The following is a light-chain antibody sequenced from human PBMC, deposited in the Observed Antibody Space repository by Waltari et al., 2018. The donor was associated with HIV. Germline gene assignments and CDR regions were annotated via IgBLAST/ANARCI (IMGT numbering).Light chain of an antibody. Sequence: EVVLPQSTGTLSLSPGDRANLSCRASQSVSRSYLAWYQQKPGQAPRLLIYCASSRATGIPDRFSGSGSGTDFTLSISRLEPEDCAVYYCQQYGSSPRTFGQGSKVEIK. V-gene: IGKV3-20*01. J-gene: IGKJ1*01. CDR2: CAS. CDR1: QSVSRSY. CDR3: QQYGSSPRT.